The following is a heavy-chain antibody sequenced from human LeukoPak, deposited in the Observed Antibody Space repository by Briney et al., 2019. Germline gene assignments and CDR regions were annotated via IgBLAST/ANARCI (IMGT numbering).Heavy chain of an antibody. Sequence: SETLSLTCTVSGGSISSYYWSWIRQPPGKGLEWIGYIYYSGSTNYNPSLKSRVTISVDTSKNQFSLKLSSVTAADTAVYYCARLGRNIVVVPAAIRVDNWFDPWGQGTLVTVSS. CDR3: ARLGRNIVVVPAAIRVDNWFDP. D-gene: IGHD2-2*01. CDR2: IYYSGST. V-gene: IGHV4-59*08. CDR1: GGSISSYY. J-gene: IGHJ5*02.